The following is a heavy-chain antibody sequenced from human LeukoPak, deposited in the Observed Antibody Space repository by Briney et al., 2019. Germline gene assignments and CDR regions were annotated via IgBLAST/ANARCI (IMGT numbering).Heavy chain of an antibody. J-gene: IGHJ3*02. CDR3: AKDRAGGSYSDAFDI. CDR2: IRYDGSNK. Sequence: PGGSLRLSCAASGFTFSSYGMHWVRQAPGKGLEWVAFIRYDGSNKYYADSVKGRFTISRDNSKNTLYLQMNSLRAEDTAVYYCAKDRAGGSYSDAFDIWGQGTMVTVSS. D-gene: IGHD1-26*01. CDR1: GFTFSSYG. V-gene: IGHV3-30*02.